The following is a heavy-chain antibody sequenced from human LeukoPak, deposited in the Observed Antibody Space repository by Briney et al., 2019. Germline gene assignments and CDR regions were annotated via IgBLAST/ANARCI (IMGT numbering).Heavy chain of an antibody. J-gene: IGHJ6*03. CDR3: TKDISYDFWSGYRYMDV. CDR1: GFTLDDYA. Sequence: PGGSLRLSCAVSGFTLDDYAMHWVRQAPGKGLEWVSSINWNSGNIGYADSVKGRFTISRDNAKNSPYLQMNSLRAEDTALYYCTKDISYDFWSGYRYMDVWGKGTTVTVSS. V-gene: IGHV3-9*01. D-gene: IGHD3-3*01. CDR2: INWNSGNI.